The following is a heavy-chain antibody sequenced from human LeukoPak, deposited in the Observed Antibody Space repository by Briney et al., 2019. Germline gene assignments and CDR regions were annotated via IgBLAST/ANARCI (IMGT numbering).Heavy chain of an antibody. CDR2: INPNSGGT. J-gene: IGHJ4*02. CDR3: ARDARYSGYVLDY. Sequence: ASVKVSCKASGYTFTGYYMHWVRQAPGQGLEWMGWINPNSGGTNYAQKFQGRVTMTRDTSISTAYMELSRLRSDDTAVYYCARDARYSGYVLDYWGQGTLVTVSS. V-gene: IGHV1-2*02. D-gene: IGHD5-12*01. CDR1: GYTFTGYY.